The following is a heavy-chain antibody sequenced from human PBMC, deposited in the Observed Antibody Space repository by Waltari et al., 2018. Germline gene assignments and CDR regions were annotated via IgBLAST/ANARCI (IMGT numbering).Heavy chain of an antibody. V-gene: IGHV3-21*01. CDR2: ISSSSSYI. J-gene: IGHJ4*02. Sequence: EVQLVESGGGLVKPGGSLRLSCAASGFTFRSYSMNWVRQAPGKGLEWVSSISSSSSYIYYADSVKGRFTISRDNAKNSLYLQMNSLRAEDTAVYYCARGGRGPRSNADYWGQGTLVTVSS. D-gene: IGHD3-10*01. CDR1: GFTFRSYS. CDR3: ARGGRGPRSNADY.